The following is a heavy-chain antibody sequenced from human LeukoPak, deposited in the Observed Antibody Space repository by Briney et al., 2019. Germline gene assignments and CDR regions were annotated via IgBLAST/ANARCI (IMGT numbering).Heavy chain of an antibody. J-gene: IGHJ6*02. V-gene: IGHV3-23*01. D-gene: IGHD1-1*01. CDR2: ISGSGAAT. CDR1: GFTFSNYA. CDR3: AKDMEVFYYYGMDV. Sequence: PGGSLRLSCAASGFTFSNYAMSWVRQAPGKGLEWVSDISGSGAATYYADSVKGRFTISRDNSKNTLYLQMNSLRAEDTAVYYCAKDMEVFYYYGMDVWGQGTTVTVSS.